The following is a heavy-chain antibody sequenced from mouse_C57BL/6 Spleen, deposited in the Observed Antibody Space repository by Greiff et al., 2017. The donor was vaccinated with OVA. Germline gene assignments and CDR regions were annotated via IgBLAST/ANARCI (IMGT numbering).Heavy chain of an antibody. V-gene: IGHV5-17*01. CDR2: ISSGSSTI. CDR3: GRDGSSYLYYAMDY. CDR1: GFTFSDYG. J-gene: IGHJ4*01. D-gene: IGHD1-1*01. Sequence: DVMLVESGGGLVKPGGSLKLSCAASGFTFSDYGMHWVRQAPEKGLEWVAYISSGSSTIYYADTVKGRFPISRDNAKNTLFLQMTSLRSEDPAVYYCGRDGSSYLYYAMDYWGQGTSVTVSS.